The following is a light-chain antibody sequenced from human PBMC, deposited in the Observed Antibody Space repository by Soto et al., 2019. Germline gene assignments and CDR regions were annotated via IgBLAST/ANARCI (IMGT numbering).Light chain of an antibody. V-gene: IGLV2-23*02. CDR1: SSDVGSYKL. CDR3: CSYAGSTTSWV. Sequence: QSALTQPASVSGSPGQSITIYCTGTSSDVGSYKLVSWYQQHADKAPKLMIYDVSKRPSGISNRFSGSKSGSTASLTISGLQAEDEADYYCCSYAGSTTSWVFGGGTKVTVL. CDR2: DVS. J-gene: IGLJ3*02.